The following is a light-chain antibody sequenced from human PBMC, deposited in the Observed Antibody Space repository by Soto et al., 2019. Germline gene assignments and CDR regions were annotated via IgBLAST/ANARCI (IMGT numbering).Light chain of an antibody. Sequence: QSALTQPPSASGSPGQSVTISCSGTSSDVGTYNYVSWYQQLPGKAPKLIIYDVIERPSGVPDRFSGSKSGNTASLTVSGLQAEDEADYYCSSYVGTNIWVFGGGTKLTVL. CDR3: SSYVGTNIWV. V-gene: IGLV2-8*01. J-gene: IGLJ3*02. CDR1: SSDVGTYNY. CDR2: DVI.